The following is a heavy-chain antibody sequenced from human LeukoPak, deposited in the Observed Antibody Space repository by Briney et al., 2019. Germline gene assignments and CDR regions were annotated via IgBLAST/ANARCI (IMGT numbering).Heavy chain of an antibody. CDR1: GFTFSSYA. V-gene: IGHV3-23*01. D-gene: IGHD3-22*01. CDR2: ISGSGGST. Sequence: GGSLRLSCSASGFTFSSYAMSWVRQAPGKGLEWVSAISGSGGSTYYADSVKGRFTISRDNSKNTLYLQMNSLRAEDTAVYYCAKDDSIGYPTSNKRYYFDYWGQGTLVTVSS. J-gene: IGHJ4*02. CDR3: AKDDSIGYPTSNKRYYFDY.